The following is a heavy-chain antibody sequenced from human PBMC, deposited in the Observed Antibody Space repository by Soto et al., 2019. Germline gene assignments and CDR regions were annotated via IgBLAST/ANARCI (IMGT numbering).Heavy chain of an antibody. D-gene: IGHD5-18*01. Sequence: QVQLVESGGGVVQPGRSLRLSCAASGFTFSTYGMHWVRQAPGKGLGWVAVMWDDGSNKYYADSVKGRFTISRDNSKNTLYLEMNSLRAEDTAVYYCARDPRGYSYAPDYWGQGTLVTVSS. CDR1: GFTFSTYG. CDR2: MWDDGSNK. CDR3: ARDPRGYSYAPDY. J-gene: IGHJ4*02. V-gene: IGHV3-33*01.